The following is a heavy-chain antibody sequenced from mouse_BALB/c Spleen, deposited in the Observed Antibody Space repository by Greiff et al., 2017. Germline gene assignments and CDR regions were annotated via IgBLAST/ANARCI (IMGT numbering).Heavy chain of an antibody. V-gene: IGHV14-3*02. J-gene: IGHJ4*01. CDR1: GFNIKDTY. CDR3: ASPHYDYDHYYAMDY. D-gene: IGHD2-4*01. Sequence: VQLQQSGAELVKPGASVKLSCTASGFNIKDTYMHWVKQRPEQGLEWIGRIDPANGNTKYDPKFQGKATITADTSSNTAYLQLSSLTSEDTAVYYCASPHYDYDHYYAMDYWGQGTSVTVSS. CDR2: IDPANGNT.